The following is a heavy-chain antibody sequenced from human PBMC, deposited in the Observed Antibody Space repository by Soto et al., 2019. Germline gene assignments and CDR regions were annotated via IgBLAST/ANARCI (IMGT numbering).Heavy chain of an antibody. CDR3: ARNHDYGVGMDV. V-gene: IGHV1-69*13. CDR2: IIPIFGTA. D-gene: IGHD4-17*01. Sequence: GVSVKVSCSASGGTFCIYAISWVLQAPGQGLEWMGGIIPIFGTANYAQKFQGRVTITADESTSTAYMELSSLRSEDTAVYYCARNHDYGVGMDVWGQGTTVTVSS. J-gene: IGHJ6*02. CDR1: GGTFCIYA.